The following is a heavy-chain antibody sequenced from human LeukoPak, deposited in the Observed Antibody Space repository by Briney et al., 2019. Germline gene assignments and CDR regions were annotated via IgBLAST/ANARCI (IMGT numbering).Heavy chain of an antibody. CDR1: GFTFSSYA. V-gene: IGHV3-23*01. CDR3: AKRVLPDPFFDI. Sequence: PGGSLRLSCAASGFTFSSYAMSWVRQAPGKELEWVSAISGSGGSTYYADSVKGRFTISRDNSKNTLYLQMNSLRAEDTAVYYCAKRVLPDPFFDIWGQGTMVTVSS. J-gene: IGHJ3*02. CDR2: ISGSGGST. D-gene: IGHD3-10*01.